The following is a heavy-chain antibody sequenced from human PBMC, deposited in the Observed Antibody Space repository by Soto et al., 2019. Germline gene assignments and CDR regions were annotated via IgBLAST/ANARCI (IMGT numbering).Heavy chain of an antibody. V-gene: IGHV1-69*01. D-gene: IGHD3-22*01. Sequence: QVQLVQSGAEVKKPGASGKVSCKASGGTASSYATSWLRQAPGQGREWMGGIIRIFGTANYAQTFQARVTITADESTSTAWMELSRLRSEDTAVYYCARGDPDSSGYAGRLFDIWGEGTMVTVSS. CDR2: IIRIFGTA. J-gene: IGHJ3*02. CDR3: ARGDPDSSGYAGRLFDI. CDR1: GGTASSYA.